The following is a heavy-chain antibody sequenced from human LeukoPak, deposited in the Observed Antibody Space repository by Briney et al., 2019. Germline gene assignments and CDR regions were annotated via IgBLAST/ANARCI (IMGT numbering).Heavy chain of an antibody. CDR3: ARGSRWRNFDY. Sequence: GGSLRLSCAASGFKFSSYSMTWVRQAPGKGLEWVSSISSSSTYIYYADSVKGRFTISRDNAKNSLYLQMNSLRAEDTAVYYCARGSRWRNFDYWGQGTLVTVSS. V-gene: IGHV3-21*06. D-gene: IGHD4-23*01. CDR1: GFKFSSYS. CDR2: ISSSSTYI. J-gene: IGHJ4*02.